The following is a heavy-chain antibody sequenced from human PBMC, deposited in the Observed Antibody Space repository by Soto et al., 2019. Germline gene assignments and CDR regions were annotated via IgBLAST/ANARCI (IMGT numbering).Heavy chain of an antibody. D-gene: IGHD3-3*01. CDR2: INHRGST. Sequence: SETLSLTCAVYGGSFSGYYWSWIRQPPGKGLEWMGEINHRGSTIYNPSPKKRVTISVDTSKNQFSRKLMSVTAADTAVYYCVRGRINYDFWSGYSNSYFDYWGQGTLVTVSS. J-gene: IGHJ4*02. V-gene: IGHV4-34*01. CDR1: GGSFSGYY. CDR3: VRGRINYDFWSGYSNSYFDY.